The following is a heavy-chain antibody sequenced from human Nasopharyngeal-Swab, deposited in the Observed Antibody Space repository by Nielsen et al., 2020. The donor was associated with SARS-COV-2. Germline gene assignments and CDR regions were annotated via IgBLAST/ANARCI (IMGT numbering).Heavy chain of an antibody. D-gene: IGHD3-10*01. CDR2: INPSGGST. V-gene: IGHV1-46*01. Sequence: WVRQAPGQGLEWMGIINPSGGSTSYAQKFQGRVTMTRDTSTSTVYMKLSSLRSEDTAVYYCARVISLGEYYFDYWGQGTLVTVSS. CDR3: ARVISLGEYYFDY. J-gene: IGHJ4*02.